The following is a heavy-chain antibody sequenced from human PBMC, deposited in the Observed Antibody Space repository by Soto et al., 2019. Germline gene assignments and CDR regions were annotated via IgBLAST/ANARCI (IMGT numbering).Heavy chain of an antibody. J-gene: IGHJ6*02. CDR3: AKVSLGATTITDYYYYGLDV. Sequence: ASVKVSCKASGHTFTGYYMHCVRRAPGQGLEWMGWINPNSGGTNYAQKFQGRVTMTRDTSISTAYMELSSLRAEDTAVYYCAKVSLGATTITDYYYYGLDVWGQGTTVTVSS. CDR1: GHTFTGYY. V-gene: IGHV1-2*02. D-gene: IGHD1-26*01. CDR2: INPNSGGT.